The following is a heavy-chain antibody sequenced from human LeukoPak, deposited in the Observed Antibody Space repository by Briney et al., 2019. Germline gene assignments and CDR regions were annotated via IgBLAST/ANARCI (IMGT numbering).Heavy chain of an antibody. CDR2: IYYSGST. CDR3: ASLGYYGSGSYYKNYFDY. D-gene: IGHD3-10*01. Sequence: PSETLSLTCTVSGGSISSYYWSWIRQPPGKGLEWIGYIYYSGSTNYNPSLKSRVTISVDTSKNQFSLKLSSVTAADTAVYYCASLGYYGSGSYYKNYFDYWGQGTLVTVSS. CDR1: GGSISSYY. J-gene: IGHJ4*02. V-gene: IGHV4-59*01.